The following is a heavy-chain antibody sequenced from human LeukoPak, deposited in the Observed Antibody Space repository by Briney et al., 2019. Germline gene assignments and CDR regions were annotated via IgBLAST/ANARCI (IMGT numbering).Heavy chain of an antibody. CDR1: GFTFTNYA. CDR2: IGGDGASS. Sequence: QPGESLRLSCAASGFTFTNYAMTWVRQTPGKGLEWVSAIGGDGASSDYADSVKGRFTISRDNSKNTLYLQMNSLRAEDTALYYCARRVGGTPDYWGLGTLVTVSS. J-gene: IGHJ4*02. V-gene: IGHV3-23*01. D-gene: IGHD1-26*01. CDR3: ARRVGGTPDY.